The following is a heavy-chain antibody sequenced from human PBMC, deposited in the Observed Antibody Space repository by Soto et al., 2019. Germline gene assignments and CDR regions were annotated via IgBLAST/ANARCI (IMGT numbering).Heavy chain of an antibody. Sequence: EAQLVESGGGLVQPGGSLRLSCAASGLSFSSYWMTWVRQAPGKGLEWVANINQDGSKKYYVDSVKGRFTISRDNAKNSLYLQMDSLRVDDTALYYCATGPPWNDANWDYWGQGTLVTVSS. CDR2: INQDGSKK. CDR1: GLSFSSYW. V-gene: IGHV3-7*05. D-gene: IGHD1-1*01. CDR3: ATGPPWNDANWDY. J-gene: IGHJ4*02.